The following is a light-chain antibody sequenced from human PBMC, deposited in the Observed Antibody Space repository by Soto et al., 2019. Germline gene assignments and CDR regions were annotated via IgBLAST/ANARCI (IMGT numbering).Light chain of an antibody. CDR3: HQYHTYST. V-gene: IGKV1-5*01. CDR2: DAS. J-gene: IGKJ1*01. Sequence: IRMTQSPSTLSASVGDRVIITCRASQTISTWVAWYQHKTGKAPTLLIYDASSLESGVPSRFSGGGSGTEFTLTISSLQPDDFATYYCHQYHTYSTFGQGTKVDIK. CDR1: QTISTW.